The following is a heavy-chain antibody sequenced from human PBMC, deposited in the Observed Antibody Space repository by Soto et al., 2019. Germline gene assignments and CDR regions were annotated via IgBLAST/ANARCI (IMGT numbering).Heavy chain of an antibody. Sequence: QVEVVQSGAEVKKPGASVKVSCETSGYTFSSYGTNWVRQAPGHGLEWMGWINNYSGNTKYAQRFQGRITMSTDTSSSTAYMEVRSLTYDDTAEYYCARTYYYGSGTHYRFDPWGQGTLVTVSS. J-gene: IGHJ5*02. V-gene: IGHV1-18*01. CDR2: INNYSGNT. D-gene: IGHD3-10*01. CDR3: ARTYYYGSGTHYRFDP. CDR1: GYTFSSYG.